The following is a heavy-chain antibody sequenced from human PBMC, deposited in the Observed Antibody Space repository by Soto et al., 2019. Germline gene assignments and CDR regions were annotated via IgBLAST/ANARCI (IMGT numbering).Heavy chain of an antibody. CDR2: IWYDGSNK. Sequence: QVQLVESGGGVVQPGRSLRLSCAASGFTFSSYGMHWVRQAPGKGLEWVAVIWYDGSNKYYADSVKGRFTISRDNSKNTLYLQMNSPRAEDTAVYYCARDVMVTAMVMWYFDLWCRGTLVTVSS. CDR1: GFTFSSYG. V-gene: IGHV3-33*01. J-gene: IGHJ2*01. CDR3: ARDVMVTAMVMWYFDL. D-gene: IGHD2-21*02.